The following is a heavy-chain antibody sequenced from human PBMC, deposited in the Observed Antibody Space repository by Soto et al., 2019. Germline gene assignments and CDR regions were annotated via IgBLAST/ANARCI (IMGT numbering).Heavy chain of an antibody. Sequence: PGGSLRLSCAASGFTFSSYGMHWVRQAPGKGLEWVAVIWYDGSNKYYADSVKGRFTISRDNSKNTLYLQMNSLRAEDTAVYYCARAYYDSSGYKGYWGQGTLVTVSS. CDR2: IWYDGSNK. CDR3: ARAYYDSSGYKGY. CDR1: GFTFSSYG. D-gene: IGHD3-22*01. J-gene: IGHJ4*02. V-gene: IGHV3-33*01.